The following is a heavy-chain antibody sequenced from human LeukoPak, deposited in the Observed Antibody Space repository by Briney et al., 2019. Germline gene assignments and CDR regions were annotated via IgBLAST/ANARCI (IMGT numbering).Heavy chain of an antibody. J-gene: IGHJ4*02. CDR2: IDWDDDK. CDR1: GFSLSPSGMC. Sequence: SGPTLVNPTQTLTLICTFSGFSLSPSGMCVSWIRQPPGKALEWLALIDWDDDKYYSTSLKTRLTISKDTSKNQVVLTMTNMDPVDTATYYCARISRYYGSGSSSHFDYWGQGTLVTVSS. D-gene: IGHD3-10*01. CDR3: ARISRYYGSGSSSHFDY. V-gene: IGHV2-70*01.